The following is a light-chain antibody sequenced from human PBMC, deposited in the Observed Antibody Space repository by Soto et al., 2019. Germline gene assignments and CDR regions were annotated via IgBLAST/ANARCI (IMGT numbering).Light chain of an antibody. V-gene: IGKV3-15*01. CDR3: QQYNNWPPRWT. CDR1: QSVSSN. CDR2: GAS. J-gene: IGKJ1*01. Sequence: EIVMTQSPATLSVSPGERATLSCRASQSVSSNLAWYQQKPGQAPRLPIYGASTRATGIPARFSGSGSGTEFTLTISSLQSEDFAVYYCQQYNNWPPRWTFGQGTKVEIK.